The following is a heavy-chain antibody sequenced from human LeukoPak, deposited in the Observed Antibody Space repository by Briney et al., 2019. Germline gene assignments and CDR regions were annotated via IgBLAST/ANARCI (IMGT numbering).Heavy chain of an antibody. D-gene: IGHD3-3*01. J-gene: IGHJ4*02. V-gene: IGHV4-31*03. CDR1: GSTISSGGYY. Sequence: SQTLSLTCIVSGSTISSGGYYWSWIRQHPGKGLEWFGYIYYSGSTYYNPSLKSRVTISVDTSKNQFSLKLSSVTAADTAVYYCARSAAPYYDFWSGSRFDHWGQGTLVTVSS. CDR3: ARSAAPYYDFWSGSRFDH. CDR2: IYYSGST.